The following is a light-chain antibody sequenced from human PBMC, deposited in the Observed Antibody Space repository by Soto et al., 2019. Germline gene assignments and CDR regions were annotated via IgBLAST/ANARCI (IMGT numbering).Light chain of an antibody. CDR2: GAS. CDR3: LQYIDWPHT. J-gene: IGKJ2*01. V-gene: IGKV3D-15*01. Sequence: EIVMTQSPATLSVSPGERATLSCRASQSVSSNLAWYQQRPGQAPRLLIYGASTSATGIPVRFSGSGSGTEFTLTISSLQSEDFAVYYCLQYIDWPHTFGQGTKLEIK. CDR1: QSVSSN.